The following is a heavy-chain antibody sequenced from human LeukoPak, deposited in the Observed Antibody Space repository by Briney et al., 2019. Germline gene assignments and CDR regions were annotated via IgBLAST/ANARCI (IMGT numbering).Heavy chain of an antibody. V-gene: IGHV1-69*05. CDR3: ARSGYDFWSGYYPANY. CDR2: IIPIFGTA. D-gene: IGHD3-3*01. J-gene: IGHJ4*02. CDR1: GGTFSSYA. Sequence: SVKVSCKASGGTFSSYAISWVRQAPGQGLEWMGRIIPIFGTANYAQKFQGRVTITTDESTSTAYMELSSLRSEDTAVYYCARSGYDFWSGYYPANYWGQGTLVTISS.